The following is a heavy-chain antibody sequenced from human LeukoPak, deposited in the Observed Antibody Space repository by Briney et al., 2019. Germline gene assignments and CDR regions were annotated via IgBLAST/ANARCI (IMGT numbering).Heavy chain of an antibody. CDR2: INPKSGGT. J-gene: IGHJ4*02. CDR3: ARGSLWFGSKFDY. Sequence: ASVKVSCKASGYIFTDYYIHWVRQAPGQGLEWMGWINPKSGGTNYVQKFQGRVTMTRDTSISTAYMDLSSLRSDDTAVYYCARGSLWFGSKFDYWGQGTLVTVFS. D-gene: IGHD3-10*01. V-gene: IGHV1-2*02. CDR1: GYIFTDYY.